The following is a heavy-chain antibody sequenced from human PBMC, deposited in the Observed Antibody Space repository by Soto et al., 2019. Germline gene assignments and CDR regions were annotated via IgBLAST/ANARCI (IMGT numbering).Heavy chain of an antibody. Sequence: QVQLVQSGAEVKKPGSSVKVSCKASGGTFSSYAISWVRQAPGQGLEWMGGIIPIFGTANYAQKFQGRVTINADESTSTAYMELSSLRSEDTAVYFCALCYGDYDGGWFDPWGQGTLVTVSS. J-gene: IGHJ5*02. CDR3: ALCYGDYDGGWFDP. V-gene: IGHV1-69*12. CDR1: GGTFSSYA. CDR2: IIPIFGTA. D-gene: IGHD4-17*01.